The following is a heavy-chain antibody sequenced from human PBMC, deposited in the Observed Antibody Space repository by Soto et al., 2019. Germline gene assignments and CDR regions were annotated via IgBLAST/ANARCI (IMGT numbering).Heavy chain of an antibody. CDR1: VFTFIDYS. J-gene: IGHJ4*02. V-gene: IGHV3-11*01. D-gene: IGHD6-6*01. CDR3: ARQAARNYIDS. CDR2: IDSRGRTL. Sequence: GGSLRLSCVASVFTFIDYSMSWIRQAPGKGLEWLAFIDSRGRTLSYADSVRGRFTISRDNAENSVYLQMDSLRADDTAVYYCARQAARNYIDSWGQGNSVTVSS.